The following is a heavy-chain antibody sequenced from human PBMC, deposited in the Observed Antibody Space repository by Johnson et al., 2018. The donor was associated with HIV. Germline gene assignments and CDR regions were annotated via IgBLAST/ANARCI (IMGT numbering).Heavy chain of an antibody. CDR3: ARDPYYDFLTGPRDAFDI. CDR1: GFTVSNYY. J-gene: IGHJ3*02. Sequence: VQLVESGGGLVQPGGSLRLSCAASGFTVSNYYMTWVRQSPGKGLEWVSVIYSGGSTYYAESVKGRFTISRDTSKNTLYLQMNSLRAEDTAVYYCARDPYYDFLTGPRDAFDIWGQGTMVTVSS. CDR2: IYSGGST. V-gene: IGHV3-66*01. D-gene: IGHD3-9*01.